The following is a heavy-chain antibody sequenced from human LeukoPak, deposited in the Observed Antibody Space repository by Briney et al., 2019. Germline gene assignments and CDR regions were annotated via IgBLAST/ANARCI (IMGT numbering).Heavy chain of an antibody. J-gene: IGHJ4*02. D-gene: IGHD6-13*01. CDR2: FDPEDGET. Sequence: ASVKVSCKVSGYTLTELSMHWVRQAPGKGLEWMGGFDPEDGETIYAQKFQGRATMTEDTSTDTAYMELSSLRSEDTAVYYCATQGSSSWYFDYWGQGTLVTVSS. CDR3: ATQGSSSWYFDY. V-gene: IGHV1-24*01. CDR1: GYTLTELS.